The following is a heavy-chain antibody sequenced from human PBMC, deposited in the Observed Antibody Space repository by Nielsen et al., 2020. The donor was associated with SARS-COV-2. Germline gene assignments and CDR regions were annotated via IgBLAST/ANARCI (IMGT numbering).Heavy chain of an antibody. V-gene: IGHV6-1*01. J-gene: IGHJ4*02. CDR3: ARDYFASGSYWSFDY. D-gene: IGHD3-10*01. CDR2: TYYTSTSKWYN. Sequence: SKTLSLTCAISGDSVSTNSAAWNWIRQSPSRGLEWLGRTYYTSTSKWYNDYAVSVKSRITINPDTSKNQFSLQLSSVTPEDTAVYYCARDYFASGSYWSFDYWGQGTLVTVSS. CDR1: GDSVSTNSAA.